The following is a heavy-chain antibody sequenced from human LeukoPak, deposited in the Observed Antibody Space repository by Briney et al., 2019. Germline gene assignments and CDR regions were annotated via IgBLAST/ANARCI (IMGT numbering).Heavy chain of an antibody. V-gene: IGHV1-2*02. CDR2: INPNSGGT. Sequence: VASVKVSCKASGYTFTGYYMHWVRQAPGQGLEWMGWINPNSGGTNYAQKFQGRVTMARDTSISTAYMELSRLTSDDTAVYYCARGDGSGSYYPYFDYWGQGTLVTVSS. CDR1: GYTFTGYY. D-gene: IGHD3-10*01. CDR3: ARGDGSGSYYPYFDY. J-gene: IGHJ4*02.